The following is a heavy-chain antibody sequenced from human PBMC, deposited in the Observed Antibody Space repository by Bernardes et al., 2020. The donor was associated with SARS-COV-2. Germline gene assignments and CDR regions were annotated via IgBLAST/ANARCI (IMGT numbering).Heavy chain of an antibody. CDR2: FSPPGGI. J-gene: IGHJ4*02. D-gene: IGHD6-19*01. Sequence: SETLSLTCTVSGDSISSGNFYWNWMRQPAGKSLEWIGRFSPPGGIVYNPSLQSRVTISVDASKSQFSLNVTSITAADAAVYFCARGIVAGTGFFDYWGLGNLVAVSS. CDR3: ARGIVAGTGFFDY. V-gene: IGHV4-61*02. CDR1: GDSISSGNFY.